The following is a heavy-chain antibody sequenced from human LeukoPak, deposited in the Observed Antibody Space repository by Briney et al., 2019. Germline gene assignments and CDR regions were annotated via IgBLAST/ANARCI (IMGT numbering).Heavy chain of an antibody. D-gene: IGHD3-22*01. Sequence: GGSLRLSCAASGFTFSSYAMSWVRQAPGKGLEWVSAISGSGGSTYYADSVKGRFTISRDNAENTVYLQMNSLRAEDTAVYYCARVLSGSWDWFDPWGQGTLVTVSS. CDR3: ARVLSGSWDWFDP. J-gene: IGHJ5*02. CDR2: ISGSGGST. CDR1: GFTFSSYA. V-gene: IGHV3-23*01.